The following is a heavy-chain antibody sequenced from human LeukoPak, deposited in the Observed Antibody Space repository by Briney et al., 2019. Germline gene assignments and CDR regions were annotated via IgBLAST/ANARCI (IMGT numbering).Heavy chain of an antibody. V-gene: IGHV4-39*01. D-gene: IGHD3-16*02. CDR1: GGSISSSSYY. CDR3: ARHHNDYVWGSYRLSPYSFDS. Sequence: PSETLSLTCTVSGGSISSSSYYWGWIRQPPGKGLEWIGSIYYSGSTYYNPSLKSRVTISVDTSKNQFSLKPSSVTAADTAVYYCARHHNDYVWGSYRLSPYSFDSWGQGTLVTVSS. CDR2: IYYSGST. J-gene: IGHJ4*02.